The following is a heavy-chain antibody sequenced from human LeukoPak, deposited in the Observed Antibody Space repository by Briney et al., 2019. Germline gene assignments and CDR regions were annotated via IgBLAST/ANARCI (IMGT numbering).Heavy chain of an antibody. J-gene: IGHJ4*02. V-gene: IGHV3-20*04. D-gene: IGHD3-22*01. CDR3: ARGRLYYYDSSGYLLMDYFDY. CDR2: INWNGGST. CDR1: GFTFDDYG. Sequence: GGSLRLSCAASGFTFDDYGMSWVRQAPGKGLEWVAGINWNGGSTGYADSVKGRFTISRDNAKNSLYLQMNSLRAEDTALYYCARGRLYYYDSSGYLLMDYFDYWGQGTLVTVSS.